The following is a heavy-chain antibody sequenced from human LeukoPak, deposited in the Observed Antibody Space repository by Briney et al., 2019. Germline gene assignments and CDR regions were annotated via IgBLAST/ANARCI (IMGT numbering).Heavy chain of an antibody. J-gene: IGHJ5*02. CDR2: IYYSGST. CDR1: GGSISSSSYY. CDR3: ARHGSVVRGVITTLNWFDP. Sequence: PSETLSLTCTVSGGSISSSSYYWGWIRQPPGKGLEWIANIYYSGSTYYNPSLKSRVTISVDTSKNQFSLKLSSVTAADTAVHYCARHGSVVRGVITTLNWFDPWGQGTLVTVSS. D-gene: IGHD3-10*01. V-gene: IGHV4-39*01.